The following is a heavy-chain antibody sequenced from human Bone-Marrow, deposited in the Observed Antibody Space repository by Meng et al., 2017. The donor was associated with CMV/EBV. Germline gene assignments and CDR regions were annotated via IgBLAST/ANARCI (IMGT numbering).Heavy chain of an antibody. Sequence: SETLSLTCTVSGGSISSYYSSWIRQPPGKGLEWIGYIYYSGSTNYNPSLKSRVTISVDTSKNQFSLKLSSVTAADTAVYYCARVCSSTSCYSDAFDIWGQGTMVTVSS. J-gene: IGHJ3*02. V-gene: IGHV4-59*01. CDR3: ARVCSSTSCYSDAFDI. CDR1: GGSISSYY. D-gene: IGHD2-2*01. CDR2: IYYSGST.